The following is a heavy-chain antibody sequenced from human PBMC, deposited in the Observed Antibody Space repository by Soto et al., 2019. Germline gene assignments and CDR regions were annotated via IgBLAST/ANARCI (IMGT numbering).Heavy chain of an antibody. D-gene: IGHD3-22*01. Sequence: QVQLQESGPGLVKPSETLSLTCTVYGVSVATDGYYWSWIRRPPGKGLEWISYVHYSGLTNYGPSPRIRVTTSLDMSKNQFSLKLSSVTAADTAIYYCARINRLAPVSTYYDHSMDVWGQGTTVTVSS. CDR2: VHYSGLT. J-gene: IGHJ6*02. CDR1: GVSVATDGYY. V-gene: IGHV4-61*08. CDR3: ARINRLAPVSTYYDHSMDV.